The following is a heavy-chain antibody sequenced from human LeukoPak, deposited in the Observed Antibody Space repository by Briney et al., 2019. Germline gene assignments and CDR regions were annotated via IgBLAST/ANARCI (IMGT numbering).Heavy chain of an antibody. CDR3: ARDLRAARDWFDP. CDR1: GGSVTNGGWY. Sequence: PSETLSLTCTVSGGSVTNGGWYWSWIRQYPGKGLEWIGYIYYTGRTHYHPSLRGRVTLSMDSSVNQFSLRLASVTAADSAIYFCARDLRAARDWFDPWGQGTLVTVSS. V-gene: IGHV4-31*03. D-gene: IGHD3-10*01. J-gene: IGHJ5*02. CDR2: IYYTGRT.